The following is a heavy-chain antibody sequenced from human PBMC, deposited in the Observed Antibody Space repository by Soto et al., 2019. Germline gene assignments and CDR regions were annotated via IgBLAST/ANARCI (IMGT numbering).Heavy chain of an antibody. CDR2: IYPGDSDT. J-gene: IGHJ6*03. Sequence: RVWRRGSGYRSRSYGRGWVRPMPVKGLEWMWIIYPGDSDTRYTPSFQGQVTISADKSISTAYLQWSSLKASDTAMYYCARSNYYYIDVWGKGTTVTVSS. V-gene: IGHV5-51*01. CDR1: GYRSRSYG. CDR3: ARSNYYYIDV.